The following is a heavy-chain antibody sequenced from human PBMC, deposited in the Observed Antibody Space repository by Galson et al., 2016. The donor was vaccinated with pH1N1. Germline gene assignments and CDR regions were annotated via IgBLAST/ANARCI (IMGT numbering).Heavy chain of an antibody. Sequence: SVKVSCKASGYMFSTYGINWVRKAPGQGPEWMGRISGYNGNTIYAQKFQARISMTIDKSTSTVDMDLRSLRFDDTAVYYCAKGTLPGYYDYWGQGTLVTVSS. V-gene: IGHV1-18*01. CDR2: ISGYNGNT. D-gene: IGHD3-22*01. CDR3: AKGTLPGYYDY. J-gene: IGHJ4*02. CDR1: GYMFSTYG.